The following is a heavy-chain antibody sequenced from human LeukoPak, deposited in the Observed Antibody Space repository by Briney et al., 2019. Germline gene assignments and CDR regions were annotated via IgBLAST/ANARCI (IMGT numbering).Heavy chain of an antibody. J-gene: IGHJ6*03. CDR2: IYSGGST. Sequence: GGSLRLSCAVSGFTFSDYAMSWVRQAPGKGLEWVSVIYSGGSTNYADSVKGRFTISRDNSKNTLYLQMNSLRADDTAVYYCARVYYGSGSLYYYYYYMDVWGKGTTVTISS. CDR3: ARVYYGSGSLYYYYYYMDV. CDR1: GFTFSDYA. D-gene: IGHD3-10*01. V-gene: IGHV3-53*01.